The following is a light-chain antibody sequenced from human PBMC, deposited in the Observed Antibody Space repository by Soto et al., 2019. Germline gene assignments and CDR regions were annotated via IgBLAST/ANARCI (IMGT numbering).Light chain of an antibody. J-gene: IGLJ1*01. CDR2: EVS. CDR1: SSDVGGYNY. Sequence: SALTQPASVSGSPGQSITISCTGTSSDVGGYNYVSWYQQHPGKAPKLIIYEVSNRPTGVSNRFSGSKSGHTASLTISGLQSEDGADYFCTSYTSSSTLDVFGTGTKVTVL. V-gene: IGLV2-14*01. CDR3: TSYTSSSTLDV.